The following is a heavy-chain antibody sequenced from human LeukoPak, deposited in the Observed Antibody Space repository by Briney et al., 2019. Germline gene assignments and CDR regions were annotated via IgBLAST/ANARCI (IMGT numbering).Heavy chain of an antibody. D-gene: IGHD5-18*01. V-gene: IGHV3-23*01. J-gene: IGHJ4*02. CDR3: ATNVDTSDDY. CDR1: GFTFSSYA. CDR2: ISGSGRST. Sequence: GGSLRLSCAASGFTFSSYAMTWVRQAPGKVLEWVSTISGSGRSTYYADSVKGRFTISRDNSKNTLYLQMNSLRAEDTALYYCATNVDTSDDYWGQGTLVTVSS.